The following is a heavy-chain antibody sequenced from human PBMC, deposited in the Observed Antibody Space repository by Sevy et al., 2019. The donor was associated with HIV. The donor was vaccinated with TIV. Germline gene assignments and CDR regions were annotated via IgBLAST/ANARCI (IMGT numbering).Heavy chain of an antibody. D-gene: IGHD3-10*01. Sequence: GGSLRLSCAASGFTFSSYRMHWVRQAPGKGLEWVSCISFDGTDKYYADSVKGRFTITRDNSKNTLFLQMNSLRAEDTAFYYCVRETTMLPRGAFDFWGQGTMVTVSS. J-gene: IGHJ3*01. V-gene: IGHV3-30-3*01. CDR2: ISFDGTDK. CDR3: VRETTMLPRGAFDF. CDR1: GFTFSSYR.